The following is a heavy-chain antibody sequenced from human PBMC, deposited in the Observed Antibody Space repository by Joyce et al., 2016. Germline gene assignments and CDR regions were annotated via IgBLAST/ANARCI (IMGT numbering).Heavy chain of an antibody. CDR2: IYYSGST. CDR1: GGSISGGDFY. J-gene: IGHJ4*02. CDR3: ARMREWLRFRYFDY. Sequence: QVQLQESGPGLVKPSQTLSLTCTVSGGSISGGDFYWTWNRQHPGKGLEWIGNIYYSGSTYYNPSLKSRISMSVDRSKNHFSLRLNSATAADTALYKCARMREWLRFRYFDYWGQGILVTVSS. V-gene: IGHV4-31*03. D-gene: IGHD5-12*01.